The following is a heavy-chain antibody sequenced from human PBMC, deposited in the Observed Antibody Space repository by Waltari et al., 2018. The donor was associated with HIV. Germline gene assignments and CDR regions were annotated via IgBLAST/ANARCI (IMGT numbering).Heavy chain of an antibody. CDR1: GGSIRSSSYY. J-gene: IGHJ4*02. D-gene: IGHD3-22*01. CDR2: IYYSGST. CDR3: ARLEIDNSGYYYDDH. Sequence: QLQLQESGPGLVKPSETLSLTCTVSGGSIRSSSYYWGWIRQPPGKGLEWFGNIYYSGSTYYSPSLKSRVTMSVDTSKNQFSLKLSSVTAADTAVYYCARLEIDNSGYYYDDHWGQGTLVTVSS. V-gene: IGHV4-39*01.